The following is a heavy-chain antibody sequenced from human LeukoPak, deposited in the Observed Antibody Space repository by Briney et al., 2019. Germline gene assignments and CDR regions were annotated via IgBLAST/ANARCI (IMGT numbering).Heavy chain of an antibody. D-gene: IGHD3-22*01. Sequence: GGSLRLSCAASGFTFSSYAMSWVRQAPGKGLEWVSAISGSGGSTYYADSVKGRFTISRDNSKNALYLQMNSLRAEDTAVYYCAKTPAYVVIYYFDYWGQGTLVTVSS. CDR2: ISGSGGST. CDR1: GFTFSSYA. V-gene: IGHV3-23*01. J-gene: IGHJ4*02. CDR3: AKTPAYVVIYYFDY.